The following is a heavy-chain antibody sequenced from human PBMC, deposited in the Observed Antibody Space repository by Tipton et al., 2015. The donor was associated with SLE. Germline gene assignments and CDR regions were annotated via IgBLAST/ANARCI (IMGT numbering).Heavy chain of an antibody. Sequence: GSLRLSCAASGFTVSSNYMSWVRQAPGKGLEWVSLIYSDGTTYYADSVKGRFTISRDYSMNTLYLQMNSLRAEDTAVYYCAGLTTYYYTSGNYPGRFDCWGQGTLVTVSS. J-gene: IGHJ4*02. D-gene: IGHD3-10*01. CDR3: AGLTTYYYTSGNYPGRFDC. CDR1: GFTVSSNY. V-gene: IGHV3-53*05. CDR2: IYSDGTT.